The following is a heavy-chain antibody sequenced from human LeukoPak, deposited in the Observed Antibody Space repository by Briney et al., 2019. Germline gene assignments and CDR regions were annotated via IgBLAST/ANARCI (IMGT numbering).Heavy chain of an antibody. CDR2: ISAYNGNT. D-gene: IGHD2-2*01. CDR3: VRGSRADHAFDI. CDR1: GYTFTRYG. J-gene: IGHJ3*02. V-gene: IGHV1-18*01. Sequence: ASVKVSCKASGYTFTRYGISWVRQAPGQGLEWMGWISAYNGNTKYAQKFQGRVTMTTDTSTSTVYVELRSLRSDDTAVYYCVRGSRADHAFDIWGQGTRVTVSS.